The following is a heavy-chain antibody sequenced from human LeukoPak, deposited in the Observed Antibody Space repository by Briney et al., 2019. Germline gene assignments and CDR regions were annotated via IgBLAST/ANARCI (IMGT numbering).Heavy chain of an antibody. J-gene: IGHJ4*02. V-gene: IGHV1-8*01. Sequence: GASVKVSCKASGYTFTTYDINWVRQATGQGLEWMGWMNPNSGNTGYAQKFQDRVTMTRDTPISTAYMELSRLRSDDTAVYYCARYYYGSGSYYNSLNYWGQGTQVTVSS. CDR1: GYTFTTYD. CDR2: MNPNSGNT. CDR3: ARYYYGSGSYYNSLNY. D-gene: IGHD3-10*01.